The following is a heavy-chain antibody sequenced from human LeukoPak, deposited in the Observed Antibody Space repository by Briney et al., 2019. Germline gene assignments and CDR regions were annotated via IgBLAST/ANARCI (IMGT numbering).Heavy chain of an antibody. CDR3: ARRHCSSTSCYNYYMDV. J-gene: IGHJ6*03. V-gene: IGHV3-48*01. D-gene: IGHD2-2*02. Sequence: PGGSLILSCAASGFTFGDYSMNWVRQAPGKGLEWVSSITSSSSTIYYADSVKGRFTISRDNAKNSLYLQMNSLRAEDTAVYYCARRHCSSTSCYNYYMDVWGKGTTVTVSS. CDR1: GFTFGDYS. CDR2: ITSSSSTI.